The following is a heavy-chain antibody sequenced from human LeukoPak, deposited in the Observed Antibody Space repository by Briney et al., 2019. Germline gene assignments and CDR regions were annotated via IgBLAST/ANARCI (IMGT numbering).Heavy chain of an antibody. D-gene: IGHD3-22*01. Sequence: SQTLSLTCTVSGGSISSGGYYWSWIRQHPGKGLEWIGYIYYSGSTYYNPSLKSRVTISVDTSKNQFSLKLSSVTAADTALYYCARVGTYYYDSSGYPDAFDIWGQGTMVTVSS. CDR3: ARVGTYYYDSSGYPDAFDI. CDR2: IYYSGST. CDR1: GGSISSGGYY. V-gene: IGHV4-31*03. J-gene: IGHJ3*02.